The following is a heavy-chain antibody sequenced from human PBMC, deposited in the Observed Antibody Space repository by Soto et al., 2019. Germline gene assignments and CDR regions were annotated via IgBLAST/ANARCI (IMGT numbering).Heavy chain of an antibody. Sequence: SETLSLTCTVSGGSISSYYWSWIRQPPGKGLEWIGYIYYSGSTNYNPSLKSRVTISVDTSKNQFSLKLSSVTAADTAVYYCARDLGGCSSTSCYYGMDVWGQGTTVIVSS. J-gene: IGHJ6*02. V-gene: IGHV4-59*01. CDR3: ARDLGGCSSTSCYYGMDV. D-gene: IGHD2-2*01. CDR1: GGSISSYY. CDR2: IYYSGST.